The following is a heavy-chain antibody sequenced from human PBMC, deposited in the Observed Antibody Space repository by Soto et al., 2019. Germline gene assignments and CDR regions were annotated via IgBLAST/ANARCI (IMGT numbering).Heavy chain of an antibody. Sequence: GGSLRLSCAASGFTFDDYAMHWVRQAPGKGLEWVSGISWNSGSIGYADSVKGRFTISRDNAKNSLYLQMNSLRAEDTALYYCAKGSWIYYYYYMDVWGKGTTVTVSS. D-gene: IGHD6-13*01. CDR1: GFTFDDYA. CDR2: ISWNSGSI. CDR3: AKGSWIYYYYYMDV. J-gene: IGHJ6*03. V-gene: IGHV3-9*01.